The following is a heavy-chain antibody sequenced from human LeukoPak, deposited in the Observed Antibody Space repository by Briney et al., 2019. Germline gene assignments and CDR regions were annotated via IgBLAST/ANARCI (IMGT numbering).Heavy chain of an antibody. CDR1: GGSIGLYH. Sequence: SETLSLICTVSGGSIGLYHWTWIRQPPGKGLEWIGYIYYNGSTKYNQSLKSRVTISLDTSKNQFSLRLGSVTAADTAVYYCARDRAAGSDWLDPWGQGTLVTVSS. V-gene: IGHV4-59*01. D-gene: IGHD3-10*01. CDR3: ARDRAAGSDWLDP. J-gene: IGHJ5*02. CDR2: IYYNGST.